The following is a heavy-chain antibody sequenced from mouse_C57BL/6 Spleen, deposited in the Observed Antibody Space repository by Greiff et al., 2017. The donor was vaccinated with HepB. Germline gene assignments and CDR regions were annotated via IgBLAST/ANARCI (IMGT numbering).Heavy chain of an antibody. CDR1: GYTFTDYY. CDR2: INPYNGGT. J-gene: IGHJ3*01. CDR3: ARGGGRRAWFAY. D-gene: IGHD2-12*01. Sequence: EVQLQQSGPVLVKPGASVKMSCKASGYTFTDYYMNWVKQSHGKSLEWIGVINPYNGGTSYNQKFKGKATLTVDKSSSTAYMELYSLTSEDSAVYYCARGGGRRAWFAYWGQGTLVTVSA. V-gene: IGHV1-19*01.